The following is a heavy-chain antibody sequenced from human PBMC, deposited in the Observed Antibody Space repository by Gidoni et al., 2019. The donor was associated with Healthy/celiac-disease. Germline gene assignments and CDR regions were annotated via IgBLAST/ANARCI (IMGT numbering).Heavy chain of an antibody. CDR3: ARIRFVDGDAFDI. CDR1: GGSVSSGSYY. V-gene: IGHV4-61*01. CDR2: IYYSGST. D-gene: IGHD3-10*01. J-gene: IGHJ3*02. Sequence: QVQLQESGPGLVKPSETLSLTCTVPGGSVSSGSYYWSWIRQPPGKGLEWIGYIYYSGSTNYNPSLKSRVTISVDTSKNQFSLKLSSVTAADTAVYYCARIRFVDGDAFDIWGQGTMVTVSS.